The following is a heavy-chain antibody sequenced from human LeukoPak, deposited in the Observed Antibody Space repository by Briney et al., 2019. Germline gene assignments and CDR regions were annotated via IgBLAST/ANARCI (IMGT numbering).Heavy chain of an antibody. CDR1: GGSFSGYY. Sequence: KPSETLSLTCAVYGGSFSGYYWSWIRQPPGKGLEWIGEINHSGSTNYNPSLKSRVTISVDTSKNQFSLKLSSVTAADTAVYYCARGGEWELLAIDYWGQGTLVTVSS. CDR3: ARGGEWELLAIDY. D-gene: IGHD1-26*01. V-gene: IGHV4-34*01. J-gene: IGHJ4*02. CDR2: INHSGST.